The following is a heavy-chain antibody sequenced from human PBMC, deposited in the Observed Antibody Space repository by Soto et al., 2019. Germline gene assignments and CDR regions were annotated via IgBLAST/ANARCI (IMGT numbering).Heavy chain of an antibody. V-gene: IGHV1-69*13. J-gene: IGHJ4*02. CDR2: IIPIFGTA. CDR1: GGTFSSYA. D-gene: IGHD3-22*01. Sequence: AASVKVSCKASGGTFSSYAISWVRQAPGQGLEWMGGIIPIFGTANYAQKFQGRVTITADESTSTAYMELSSLRSEATAVYYCARAPPPYDSSGYDYWGQGTLVTVSS. CDR3: ARAPPPYDSSGYDY.